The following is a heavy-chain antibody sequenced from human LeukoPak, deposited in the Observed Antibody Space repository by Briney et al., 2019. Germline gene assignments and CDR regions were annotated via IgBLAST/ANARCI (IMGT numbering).Heavy chain of an antibody. CDR2: IYYSGST. Sequence: PSETLSLTCTVSGASITSYYWSWNRQPPGKGLEWIGYIYYSGSTNYNPSLKSRVTISLDTSKNQFSLKLNSVTAADTAVYYCARDGHSSGWLDYWGQGAMITVSS. J-gene: IGHJ4*02. CDR3: ARDGHSSGWLDY. V-gene: IGHV4-59*13. CDR1: GASITSYY. D-gene: IGHD6-19*01.